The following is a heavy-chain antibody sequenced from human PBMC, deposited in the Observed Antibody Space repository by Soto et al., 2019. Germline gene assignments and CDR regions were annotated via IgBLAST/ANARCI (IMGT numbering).Heavy chain of an antibody. CDR1: GYTFTSYY. CDR3: ATGIAVAGGDYYYGMDV. V-gene: IGHV1-46*01. D-gene: IGHD6-19*01. Sequence: QVHLVQSGAEVKKPGASVKVSCKASGYTFTSYYMHWVRQAPGQGLEWMGIINPSGGSTSYAQKFQGRVTMTEDTSTDTAYMELSSLRSEDTAVYYCATGIAVAGGDYYYGMDVWGQGTTVTVSS. CDR2: INPSGGST. J-gene: IGHJ6*02.